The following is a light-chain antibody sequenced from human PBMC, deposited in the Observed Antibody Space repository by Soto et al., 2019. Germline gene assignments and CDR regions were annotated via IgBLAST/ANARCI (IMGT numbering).Light chain of an antibody. CDR3: HQYCRSRPLT. J-gene: IGKJ2*01. CDR2: GAS. Sequence: VLSQSPGTLSLSPGERATHSCRASQTVSSRYLAWYQQKPGQAPRLLTYGASNRSTGIPDRLSGSGNETDFTLTISRLEPDYFAGYCGHQYCRSRPLTCGQGTKV. CDR1: QTVSSRY. V-gene: IGKV3-20*01.